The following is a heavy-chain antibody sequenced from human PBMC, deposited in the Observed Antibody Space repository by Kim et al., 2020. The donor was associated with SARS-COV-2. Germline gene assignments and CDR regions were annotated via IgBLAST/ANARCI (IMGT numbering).Heavy chain of an antibody. Sequence: SLKSRVTISVDTSKNQFSLKLSSVTAADTAVYYCARGRTGGILTGYPIDYWGQGTLVTVSS. D-gene: IGHD3-9*01. CDR3: ARGRTGGILTGYPIDY. V-gene: IGHV4-31*02. J-gene: IGHJ4*02.